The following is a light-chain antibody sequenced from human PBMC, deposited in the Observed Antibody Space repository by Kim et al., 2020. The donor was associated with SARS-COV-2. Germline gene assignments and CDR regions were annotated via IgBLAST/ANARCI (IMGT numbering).Light chain of an antibody. CDR2: GAS. Sequence: APGERASLSCRASESCSRRYLAWYQQNLGQAPRLLIYGASTRATGIPDRFSGRGSGTDFTLTISRLEPEDFAVYFCHQYGASPITFGGGTKVDIK. V-gene: IGKV3-20*01. CDR3: HQYGASPIT. CDR1: ESCSRRY. J-gene: IGKJ4*01.